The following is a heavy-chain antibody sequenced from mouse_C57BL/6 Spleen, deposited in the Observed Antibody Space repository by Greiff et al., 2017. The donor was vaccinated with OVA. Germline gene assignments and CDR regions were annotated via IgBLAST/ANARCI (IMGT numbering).Heavy chain of an antibody. CDR1: GYTFTDYY. V-gene: IGHV1-76*01. CDR3: ARGGGYDYDEGFDY. J-gene: IGHJ2*01. Sequence: QVQLQQSGAELVRPGASVKLSCKASGYTFTDYYINWVKQRPGQGLEWIARIYPGSGNTYYNEKFKGKATLTAEKSSSTAYMQLSSLTSEDSAVYFCARGGGYDYDEGFDYWGQGTTLTVSS. CDR2: IYPGSGNT. D-gene: IGHD2-4*01.